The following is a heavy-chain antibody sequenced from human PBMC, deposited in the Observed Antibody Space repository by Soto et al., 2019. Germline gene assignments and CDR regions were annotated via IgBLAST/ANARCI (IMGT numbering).Heavy chain of an antibody. CDR2: ISYDGSNK. V-gene: IGHV3-30-3*01. Sequence: PGGSLRLSCAASGFTFSSYAMHWVRQAPGKGLEWVAVISYDGSNKYYADSVKGRFTISRDNAKNTLYLQMNSLRAEDTALYYCARQGFESWGQGTPVTVSS. CDR3: ARQGFES. CDR1: GFTFSSYA. J-gene: IGHJ4*02.